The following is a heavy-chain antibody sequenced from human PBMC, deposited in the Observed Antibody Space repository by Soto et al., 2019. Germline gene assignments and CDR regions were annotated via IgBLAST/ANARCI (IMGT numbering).Heavy chain of an antibody. CDR2: ICYDGSNK. J-gene: IGHJ4*02. D-gene: IGHD1-26*01. V-gene: IGHV3-33*01. Sequence: QVQLVESGGGVVQPGRSLRLSCAASGFVFSTYGMHWVRQAPGKGLEWVAVICYDGSNKYYADSVRGRFTISRDNSKNTLVLQLASLRAEDTAVYYCARAVGPFDYWGQGTLVTVSS. CDR1: GFVFSTYG. CDR3: ARAVGPFDY.